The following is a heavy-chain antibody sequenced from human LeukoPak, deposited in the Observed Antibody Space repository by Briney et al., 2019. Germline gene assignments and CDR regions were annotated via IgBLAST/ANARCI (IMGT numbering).Heavy chain of an antibody. J-gene: IGHJ4*02. D-gene: IGHD6-19*01. CDR2: IYHSGST. CDR1: GGSISSSNW. Sequence: SETLSLTCVVSGGSISSSNWWSWVRQPPEKGLEWMWEIYHSGSTNYNRSLKSRVTISVDKSKHQFSLKLSSVTAAETAVYYCARYEVGWYYFDYWGKGHLVTVSS. CDR3: ARYEVGWYYFDY. V-gene: IGHV4-4*02.